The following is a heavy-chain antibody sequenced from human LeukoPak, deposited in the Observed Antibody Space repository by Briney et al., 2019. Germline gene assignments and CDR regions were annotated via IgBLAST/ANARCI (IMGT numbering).Heavy chain of an antibody. V-gene: IGHV3-11*01. CDR3: ARDGIAAWGRFDP. CDR1: GFNVSDYY. Sequence: GGSLRLSCAGSGFNVSDYYINWIRQAPGKGLEWISYISGSGRTTYYADSVKGRFTIARDNAKNSLYLQMNGLRGEDTAVYYCARDGIAAWGRFDPWGQGTLVTVSS. CDR2: ISGSGRTT. J-gene: IGHJ5*02. D-gene: IGHD3-16*01.